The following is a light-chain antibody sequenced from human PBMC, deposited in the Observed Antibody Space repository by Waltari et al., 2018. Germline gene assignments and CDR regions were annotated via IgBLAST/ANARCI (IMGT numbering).Light chain of an antibody. CDR1: QSGRST. V-gene: IGKV3D-15*01. Sequence: IVIMQSPATLSLSPGDSATRACRASQSGRSTCAWFQQKPGHPPPLLNSGTSTRATGIPARFTGSGSRTEFSLTISSLQPEDFATYYCQQYDYWPWTFGQGTRVETK. CDR2: GTS. CDR3: QQYDYWPWT. J-gene: IGKJ1*01.